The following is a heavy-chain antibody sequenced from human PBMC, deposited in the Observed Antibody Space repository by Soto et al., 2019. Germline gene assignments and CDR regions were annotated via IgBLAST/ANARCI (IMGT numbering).Heavy chain of an antibody. D-gene: IGHD3-3*01. CDR1: GGSFSCYY. Sequence: SETLSLTCGVYGGSFSCYYWSWIRQPPGKGLEWIGEINHSGSTNYNPSLKSRVTISVDTSKNQFSLKLSSVTAADTAVYYCARRGFWSGYYHYWGQGTLVTVSS. V-gene: IGHV4-34*01. CDR2: INHSGST. J-gene: IGHJ4*02. CDR3: ARRGFWSGYYHY.